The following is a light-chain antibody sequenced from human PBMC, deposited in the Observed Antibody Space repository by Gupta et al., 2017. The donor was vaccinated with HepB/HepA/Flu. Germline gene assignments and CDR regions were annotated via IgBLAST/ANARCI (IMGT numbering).Light chain of an antibody. CDR1: QNVDRN. Sequence: SPPTLSVHPGERATVSCRVSQNVDRNLAWYQQKPGQAPSLLIYGACIRATGVSARFSGSGSGTEFTITISSLQSEDFAVYYCQQYDHWPPYSFGQGTKLEIK. CDR2: GAC. CDR3: QQYDHWPPYS. V-gene: IGKV3-15*01. J-gene: IGKJ2*03.